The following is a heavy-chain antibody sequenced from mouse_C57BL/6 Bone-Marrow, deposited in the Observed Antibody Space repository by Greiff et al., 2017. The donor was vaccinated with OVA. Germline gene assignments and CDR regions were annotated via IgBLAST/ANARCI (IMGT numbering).Heavy chain of an antibody. Sequence: VQLQQPGAELVRPGSSVKLSCKASGYTFTSYWMDWVKQRPGQGLEWIGNIYPSDSETHYNQKFKDKATLTVDKSSSTAYMQLSSLTSEDSAVYYCARSDSGSSYGDFGDWGTGTTLTVSS. J-gene: IGHJ2*01. CDR2: IYPSDSET. CDR3: ARSDSGSSYGDFGD. CDR1: GYTFTSYW. D-gene: IGHD1-1*01. V-gene: IGHV1-61*01.